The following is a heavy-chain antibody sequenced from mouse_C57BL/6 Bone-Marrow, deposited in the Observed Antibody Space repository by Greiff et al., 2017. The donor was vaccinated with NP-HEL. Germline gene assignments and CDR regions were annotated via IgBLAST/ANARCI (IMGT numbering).Heavy chain of an antibody. CDR2: INPSNGGT. J-gene: IGHJ3*01. CDR3: ARGYDGYYGFAY. Sequence: QVHVKQPGTELVKPGASVKLSCKASGYTFTSYWLHWVKQRPGQGLEWIGNINPSNGGTNYNEKFKSKATLTVDKSSSTAYMQLSSLTSEDSAVYYCARGYDGYYGFAYWGQGTLVTVSA. D-gene: IGHD2-3*01. V-gene: IGHV1-53*01. CDR1: GYTFTSYW.